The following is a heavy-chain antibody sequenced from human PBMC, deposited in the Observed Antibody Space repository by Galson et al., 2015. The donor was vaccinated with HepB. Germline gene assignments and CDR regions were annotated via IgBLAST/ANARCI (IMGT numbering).Heavy chain of an antibody. J-gene: IGHJ6*03. CDR2: IYYSGST. CDR3: ARGAYDFWSGYYNYYYYMDV. CDR1: GGSISSYY. V-gene: IGHV4-59*01. Sequence: TLSLTCTVSGGSISSYYWSWIRQPPGKGLEWIGYIYYSGSTNYNPSLKSRVTISVDTSKNQFSLKLSSVTAADTAVYYCARGAYDFWSGYYNYYYYMDVWGKGTTVTVSS. D-gene: IGHD3-3*01.